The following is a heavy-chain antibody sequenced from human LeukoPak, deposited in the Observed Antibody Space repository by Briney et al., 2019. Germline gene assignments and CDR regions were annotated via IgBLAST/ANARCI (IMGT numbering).Heavy chain of an antibody. CDR2: ISYDGSNK. CDR1: GFTFSSYA. Sequence: GGSLRLSCAASGFTFSSYAMHWVRQAPGKGLEWVAVISYDGSNKYHADSVKGRFTISRDNSKNTLYLQMNSLRAEDTAVYYCARDYSVYAIPGYFDYWGQGTLVTVSS. CDR3: ARDYSVYAIPGYFDY. D-gene: IGHD2-8*01. V-gene: IGHV3-30*01. J-gene: IGHJ4*02.